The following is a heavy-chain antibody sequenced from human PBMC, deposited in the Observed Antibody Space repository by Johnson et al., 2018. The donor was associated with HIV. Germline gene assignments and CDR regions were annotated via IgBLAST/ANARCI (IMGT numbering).Heavy chain of an antibody. D-gene: IGHD4-23*01. Sequence: VQLVESGGGLVQPGGSLRLSCAASGFTFSDHYMDWVRQAPGKGLEWVGRTRNKANSYTTEYAASVKGRFTISRNDSKNSLYLQMNSLRAEDTALYYCARAHPFYGGNSEGAFDIWGQGTMVSVSS. CDR3: ARAHPFYGGNSEGAFDI. J-gene: IGHJ3*02. CDR1: GFTFSDHY. V-gene: IGHV3-72*01. CDR2: TRNKANSYTT.